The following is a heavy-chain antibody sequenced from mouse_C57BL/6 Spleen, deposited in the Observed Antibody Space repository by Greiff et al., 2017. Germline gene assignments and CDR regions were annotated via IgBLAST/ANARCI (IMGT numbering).Heavy chain of an antibody. V-gene: IGHV5-9*01. D-gene: IGHD2-2*01. CDR1: GFTFSSYT. J-gene: IGHJ2*01. CDR3: ARGKNYGYDGYYFDY. Sequence: VKVEESGGGLVKPGGSLKLSCAASGFTFSSYTMSWVRQTPEKRLEWVATISGGGGNTYYPDSVKGRFTISRDNAKNTLYLQMSSLRSEDTALYYCARGKNYGYDGYYFDYWGQGTTLTVSS. CDR2: ISGGGGNT.